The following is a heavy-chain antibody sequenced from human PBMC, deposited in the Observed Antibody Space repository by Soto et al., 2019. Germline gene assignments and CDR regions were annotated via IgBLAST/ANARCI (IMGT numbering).Heavy chain of an antibody. V-gene: IGHV3-23*01. D-gene: IGHD2-15*01. CDR2: ISGSGGST. CDR3: ARDPGYCSGGSCGGGDY. CDR1: GVTFSSYA. J-gene: IGHJ4*02. Sequence: GGSLRLSCAASGVTFSSYAMSWVRQAPGKGLEWVSAISGSGGSTYYADSVKGRFTISRDNSKNTLYLQMNSLRAEDTAVYYCARDPGYCSGGSCGGGDYWGQGTLVTVSS.